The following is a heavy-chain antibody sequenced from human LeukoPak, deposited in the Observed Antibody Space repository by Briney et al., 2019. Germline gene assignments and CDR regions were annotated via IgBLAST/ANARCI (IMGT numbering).Heavy chain of an antibody. V-gene: IGHV4-59*01. Sequence: SETLFLTCSVSGGSISSYYWSWIRQPPGKGLEWIGYIYYSGSTNYNPSLKSRVTISVDTSKSQFSLKLSSVTAADTAVYYCARLGGYGYFDYWGQGTLVTVSS. J-gene: IGHJ4*02. D-gene: IGHD5-12*01. CDR2: IYYSGST. CDR1: GGSISSYY. CDR3: ARLGGYGYFDY.